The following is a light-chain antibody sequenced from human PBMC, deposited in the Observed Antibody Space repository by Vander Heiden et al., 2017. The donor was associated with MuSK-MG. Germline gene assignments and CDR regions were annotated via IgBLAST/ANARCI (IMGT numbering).Light chain of an antibody. CDR3: CSYADSRTPNWV. Sequence: QSALTQPASVSGSPGPWIPISCTATRSDVGSYNLVAWYPQHPGKAQTLRIVDGRKRPSGVSNRFSCSNSGNTDSPAISRLQAEDEGEDDCCSYADSRTPNWVFGTGTKLTVL. CDR1: RSDVGSYNL. V-gene: IGLV2-23*01. J-gene: IGLJ3*02. CDR2: DGR.